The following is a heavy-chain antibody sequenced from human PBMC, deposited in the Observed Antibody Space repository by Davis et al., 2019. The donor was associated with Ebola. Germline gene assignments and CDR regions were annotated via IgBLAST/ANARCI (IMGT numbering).Heavy chain of an antibody. V-gene: IGHV4-39*07. CDR3: AAMFRGITTDAFDL. Sequence: PGGSLRLSCTVSGGSIIGSSYYWNWIRQSPGKGLEWFGHIHYTGDTYYNPSLNSRVTMSVDTSSNQFSLRLTSVTAADTAVYYCAAMFRGITTDAFDLWGQGTMVTVS. CDR1: GGSIIGSSYY. CDR2: IHYTGDT. J-gene: IGHJ3*01. D-gene: IGHD3-10*01.